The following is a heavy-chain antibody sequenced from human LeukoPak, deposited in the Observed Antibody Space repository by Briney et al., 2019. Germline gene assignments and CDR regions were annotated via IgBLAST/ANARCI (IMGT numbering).Heavy chain of an antibody. V-gene: IGHV4-39*01. Sequence: SETLSLTCTVSGGSISSSSYYWGWIRQPPGKGLEWIGSIYYSGSTYYNPSLKSRVTISVDTSKNQFSLKLSSVTAADTAVYYCARGSYDSSGYFGYWGQGTLVTVSS. J-gene: IGHJ4*02. CDR3: ARGSYDSSGYFGY. CDR1: GGSISSSSYY. D-gene: IGHD3-22*01. CDR2: IYYSGST.